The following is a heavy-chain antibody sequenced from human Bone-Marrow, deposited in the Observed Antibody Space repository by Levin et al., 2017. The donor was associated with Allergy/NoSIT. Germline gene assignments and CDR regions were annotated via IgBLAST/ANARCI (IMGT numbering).Heavy chain of an antibody. CDR2: ISGNGGRT. J-gene: IGHJ4*02. V-gene: IGHV3-23*01. Sequence: LSLTCVASGFPFSSSAMNWVRHTPGKGLEWVSGISGNGGRTYYADSVRGRFTISSDISKNTVYLQMNSLRAEDTALYYCAKDLRRDLGAATGTGWCWGQGTLVTVSS. D-gene: IGHD6-13*01. CDR3: AKDLRRDLGAATGTGWC. CDR1: GFPFSSSA.